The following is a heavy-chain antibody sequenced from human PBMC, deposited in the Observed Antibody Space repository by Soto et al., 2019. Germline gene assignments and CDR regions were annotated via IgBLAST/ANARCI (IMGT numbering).Heavy chain of an antibody. V-gene: IGHV3-30*18. CDR1: GFTFSSYG. Sequence: QVQLVESGGGVVQPGRSLRLSCAASGFTFSSYGMHWVRQASGKGLEWVAVISYDGSNKYYADSVKGRFTISRDNSKNTLYRQMNSLRAEDTAVYYCAKVASSGWYEHYFDYWGQGTLVTVSS. J-gene: IGHJ4*02. CDR2: ISYDGSNK. CDR3: AKVASSGWYEHYFDY. D-gene: IGHD6-19*01.